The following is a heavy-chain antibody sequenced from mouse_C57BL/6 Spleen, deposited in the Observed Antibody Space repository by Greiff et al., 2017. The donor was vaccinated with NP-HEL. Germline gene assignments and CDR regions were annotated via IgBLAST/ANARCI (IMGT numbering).Heavy chain of an antibody. CDR1: GYTFTSYW. V-gene: IGHV1-5*01. J-gene: IGHJ1*03. CDR2: IYPGNSDT. Sequence: EVQLQQSGTVLARPGASVKMSCKTSGYTFTSYWMHWVKQRPGQGLEWIGAIYPGNSDTSYNQKFKGKAKLTAVTSASTAYMELSSLTNEDSAVYYCTKSGDYSNYHWYFDVWGTGTTVTVSS. CDR3: TKSGDYSNYHWYFDV. D-gene: IGHD2-5*01.